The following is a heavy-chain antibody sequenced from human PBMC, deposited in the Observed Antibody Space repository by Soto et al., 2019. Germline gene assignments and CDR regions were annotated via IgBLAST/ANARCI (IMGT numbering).Heavy chain of an antibody. CDR3: ARDQGSSWSPPYYYYGMDV. CDR2: IYYSGST. J-gene: IGHJ6*02. CDR1: GGSISSGDYY. Sequence: PSETLSLTCTVCGGSISSGDYYWSWIRQPPGKGLEWIGYIYYSGSTYYNPSLKSRVTISVDTSKNQFSLKLSSVTAADTAVYYCARDQGSSWSPPYYYYGMDVWGQGTTVTVPS. V-gene: IGHV4-30-4*01. D-gene: IGHD6-13*01.